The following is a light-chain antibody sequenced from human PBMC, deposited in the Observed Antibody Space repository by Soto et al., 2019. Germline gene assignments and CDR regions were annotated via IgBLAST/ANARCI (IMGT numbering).Light chain of an antibody. CDR2: EVT. CDR1: ISDVGGYDY. Sequence: QSLLAQPASASGSPGQSYAISCTGTISDVGGYDYVSWYQQHPGKAPKLMIYEVTKRPSGVPDRFSGSKSGNTASLTVSGLQAEDEADYYCCSYAGNHDYVFGTGTKVTVL. J-gene: IGLJ1*01. CDR3: CSYAGNHDYV. V-gene: IGLV2-8*01.